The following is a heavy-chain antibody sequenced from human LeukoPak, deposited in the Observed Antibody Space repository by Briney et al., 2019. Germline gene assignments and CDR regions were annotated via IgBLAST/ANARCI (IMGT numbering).Heavy chain of an antibody. CDR1: GFTFSSYS. J-gene: IGHJ4*02. CDR3: ASRVVGATTSPWPAGY. Sequence: GGSLRLSCAASGFTFSSYSMNWVRQAPGKGLKWVSSISSSSSYIYYADSVKGRFTISRDNAKNSLYLQMNSLRAEDTAVYYCASRVVGATTSPWPAGYWGQGTLVTVSS. CDR2: ISSSSSYI. V-gene: IGHV3-21*01. D-gene: IGHD1-26*01.